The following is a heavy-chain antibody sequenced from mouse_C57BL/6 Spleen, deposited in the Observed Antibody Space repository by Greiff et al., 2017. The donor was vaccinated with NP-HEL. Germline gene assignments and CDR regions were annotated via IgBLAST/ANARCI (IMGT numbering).Heavy chain of an antibody. CDR2: IYPGSGSP. D-gene: IGHD1-1*01. Sequence: QVQLQQPGAELVKPGASVKMSCKASGYTFTSYWITWVKQRPGQGLEGIGVIYPGSGSPNYNEKFKSKATQTVDTSSSTAYMHLSSLTSEDSPVYYCARRPRYYGSSYDAMDYWGQGTSVTVSS. CDR3: ARRPRYYGSSYDAMDY. V-gene: IGHV1-55*01. J-gene: IGHJ4*01. CDR1: GYTFTSYW.